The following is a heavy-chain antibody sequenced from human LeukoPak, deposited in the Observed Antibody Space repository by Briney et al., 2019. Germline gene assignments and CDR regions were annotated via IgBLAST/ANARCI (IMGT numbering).Heavy chain of an antibody. CDR1: GFTFSSYG. J-gene: IGHJ4*02. Sequence: PGRSLRLSCAASGFTFSSYGMHWVRQAPGKGPEWVAVISYDGSNKYYADSVKGRFTISGDNSKNTLYLQMNSLRAEDTAVYYCARPDCSGGSCYWVWLDYWGQGTLVTVSS. V-gene: IGHV3-30*03. CDR3: ARPDCSGGSCYWVWLDY. CDR2: ISYDGSNK. D-gene: IGHD2-15*01.